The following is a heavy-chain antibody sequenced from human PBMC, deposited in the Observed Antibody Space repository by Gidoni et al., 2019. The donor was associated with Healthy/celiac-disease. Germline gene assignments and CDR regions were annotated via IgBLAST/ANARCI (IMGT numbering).Heavy chain of an antibody. Sequence: QVQLVQSGAEVKKPGSSVTVSCKASGGTFNSILTVSEEEWNTGETYTCVVAHEALPNRVTERTVDKSTSTAYMELSSLRSEDTAVYYCARPERRYKLSDSSGYTLDYWGQGTLVTVSS. D-gene: IGHD3-22*01. V-gene: IGHV1-69*06. CDR3: ARPERRYKLSDSSGYTLDY. J-gene: IGHJ4*02. CDR1: GGTFNSIL. CDR2: YTCVVAH.